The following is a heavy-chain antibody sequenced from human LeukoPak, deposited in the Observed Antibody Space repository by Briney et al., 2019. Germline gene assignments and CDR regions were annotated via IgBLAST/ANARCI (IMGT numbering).Heavy chain of an antibody. CDR1: GFTVDSNY. D-gene: IGHD6-19*01. V-gene: IGHV3-53*01. CDR2: IYTGGNT. J-gene: IGHJ4*02. Sequence: GGSLRLSCAASGFTVDSNYLSWVRQAPGKGLEWVSTIYTGGNTYYAASVKGRFTISRDFSKNTVFLHMNSLRAEDTAMYYCARYSSGWSTFDYWGQGTLVTVSS. CDR3: ARYSSGWSTFDY.